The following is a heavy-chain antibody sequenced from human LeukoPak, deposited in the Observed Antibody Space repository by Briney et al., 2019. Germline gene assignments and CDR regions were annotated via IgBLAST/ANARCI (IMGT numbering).Heavy chain of an antibody. V-gene: IGHV1-69*06. J-gene: IGHJ6*03. Sequence: ASVKVSCKASGGTFSSYAISWVRQAPGQGLEWMGGIIPIFGTANYAQKFQGRVTITADKSTSTAYMELSSLRSEDTAVYYCASEEQYYYGSGSYPPYYYMDVWGKGTTVTVSS. CDR2: IIPIFGTA. D-gene: IGHD3-10*01. CDR1: GGTFSSYA. CDR3: ASEEQYYYGSGSYPPYYYMDV.